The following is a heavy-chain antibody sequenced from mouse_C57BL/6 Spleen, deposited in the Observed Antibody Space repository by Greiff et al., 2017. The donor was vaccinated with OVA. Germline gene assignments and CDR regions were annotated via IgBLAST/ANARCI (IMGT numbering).Heavy chain of an antibody. CDR1: GYTFTSYW. Sequence: QVQLQQSGAELVRPGSSVKLSCKASGYTFTSYWMHWVKQRPIQGLEWIGNIDPSDSETHYNQKFKDKATLTVDKSSSTAYMQLSSLTSEDSAVYYCAREEVPYYAMDYWGQGTSVTVSS. D-gene: IGHD2-14*01. CDR3: AREEVPYYAMDY. CDR2: IDPSDSET. V-gene: IGHV1-52*01. J-gene: IGHJ4*01.